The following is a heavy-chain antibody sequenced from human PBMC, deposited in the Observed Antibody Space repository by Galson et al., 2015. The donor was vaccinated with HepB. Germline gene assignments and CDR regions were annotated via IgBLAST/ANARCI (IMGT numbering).Heavy chain of an antibody. CDR2: IYYSGST. CDR1: GGSISSGDYY. Sequence: TLSLTCTVSGGSISSGDYYWSWIRQPPGKGLEWIGYIYYSGSTYYNPSLKSRVTISVDTSKNQFSLKLSSVTAADTAVYYCARLGVIIDYGMDVWGQGTTVTVSS. J-gene: IGHJ6*02. CDR3: ARLGVIIDYGMDV. D-gene: IGHD3-10*01. V-gene: IGHV4-30-4*01.